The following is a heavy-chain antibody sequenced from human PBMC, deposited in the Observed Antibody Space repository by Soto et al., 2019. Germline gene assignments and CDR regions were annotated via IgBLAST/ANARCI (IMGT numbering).Heavy chain of an antibody. Sequence: GGSLRLSCAASGFSFSSYGMHWVRQAPGKGLEWVAVISYDESTIFYADSVKGRFTISRDNSKNTLFLQMNSLRPEDTAVYYCSKAMIGSYDSDAFDVWGQGTMVTV. J-gene: IGHJ3*01. CDR3: SKAMIGSYDSDAFDV. V-gene: IGHV3-30*18. CDR2: ISYDESTI. D-gene: IGHD3-22*01. CDR1: GFSFSSYG.